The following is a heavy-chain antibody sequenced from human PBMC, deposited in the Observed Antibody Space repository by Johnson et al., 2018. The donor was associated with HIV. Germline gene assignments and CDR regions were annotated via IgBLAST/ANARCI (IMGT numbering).Heavy chain of an antibody. J-gene: IGHJ3*02. CDR3: ARDPDYYDSSGSEAFDI. Sequence: QVQLVESGGGVVQHGTSLRLSCAASGLTFSSFAMHWVRQAPGKGPEWVAVISNDGSNKYYADSVKGRFTISRDNSKNTLYLQMNSLRAEDTAVYYCARDPDYYDSSGSEAFDIWGQGTMVTVSS. CDR1: GLTFSSFA. V-gene: IGHV3-30*01. CDR2: ISNDGSNK. D-gene: IGHD3-22*01.